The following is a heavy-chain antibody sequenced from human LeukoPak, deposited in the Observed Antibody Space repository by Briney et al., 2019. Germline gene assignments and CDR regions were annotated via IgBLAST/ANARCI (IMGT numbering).Heavy chain of an antibody. CDR2: IYYSGST. CDR1: GGSISSYY. Sequence: SETLSLTCTVSGGSISSYYWNWIRQPPGKGLEWIGDIYYSGSTNYNPSLKSRVTISVDTSKNQFSLKLSSVTAADTAVYYCARDVRSYYDWYFDLWGRGTLVTVSS. CDR3: ARDVRSYYDWYFDL. V-gene: IGHV4-59*01. J-gene: IGHJ2*01. D-gene: IGHD1-26*01.